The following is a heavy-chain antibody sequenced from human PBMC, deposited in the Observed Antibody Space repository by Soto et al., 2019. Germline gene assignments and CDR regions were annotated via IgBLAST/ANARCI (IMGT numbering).Heavy chain of an antibody. J-gene: IGHJ5*02. CDR2: IIPIFGTA. Sequence: SVKVSCKASGGTFSTYAISWVRQAPGQGLEWMGGIIPIFGTANYAQKFQGRVTITADESTSTAYMELSSLRSEDTAAYYCARDPTGIAVAGTYNWFDPWGQGTLVTVSS. CDR3: ARDPTGIAVAGTYNWFDP. D-gene: IGHD6-19*01. V-gene: IGHV1-69*13. CDR1: GGTFSTYA.